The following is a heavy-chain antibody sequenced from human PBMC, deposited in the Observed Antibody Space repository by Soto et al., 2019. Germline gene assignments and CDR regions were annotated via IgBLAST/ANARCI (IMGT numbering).Heavy chain of an antibody. V-gene: IGHV4-34*02. CDR1: GGFFNDYF. D-gene: IGHD4-17*01. J-gene: IGHJ6*02. CDR2: IYHTETT. Sequence: QVQLQQWGAGLLKPSETLALACAVYGGFFNDYFWSWLRQSPGKWLEWIGEIYHTETTHYSPSLKSRVTISVDTSKIQFSLRLTSVTAADTAVYYCARQPVSLTIKSFFYSYGLGVWGRGTTVSVSS. CDR3: ARQPVSLTIKSFFYSYGLGV.